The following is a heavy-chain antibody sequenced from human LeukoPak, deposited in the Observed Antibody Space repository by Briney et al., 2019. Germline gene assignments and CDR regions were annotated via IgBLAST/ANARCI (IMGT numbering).Heavy chain of an antibody. V-gene: IGHV4-34*01. Sequence: SETLSLTCAVYGGSFSGYYWSWIRQPPGKGLEWIGEINHSGSTNYNPSLKSRVTISVDTSKNQFSLKLSSVTAADTAVYYCARVDTAMALDYWGQGTLVTVYS. CDR1: GGSFSGYY. J-gene: IGHJ4*02. CDR3: ARVDTAMALDY. CDR2: INHSGST. D-gene: IGHD5-18*01.